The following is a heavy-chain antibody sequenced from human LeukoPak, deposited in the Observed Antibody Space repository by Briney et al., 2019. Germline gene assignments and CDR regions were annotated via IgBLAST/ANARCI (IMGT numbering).Heavy chain of an antibody. CDR3: AKDRGRGSYYSVDY. V-gene: IGHV3-30*18. CDR1: GFTFSSYG. J-gene: IGHJ4*02. Sequence: GGSLRLSCAASGFTFSSYGMHWVRQAPGKGLEWVAVISYDGSNKYYADSVKGRFTISRDNSKNTLYLQMNSLRAEDTAVYYCAKDRGRGSYYSVDYWGQGTLVTVSS. CDR2: ISYDGSNK. D-gene: IGHD1-26*01.